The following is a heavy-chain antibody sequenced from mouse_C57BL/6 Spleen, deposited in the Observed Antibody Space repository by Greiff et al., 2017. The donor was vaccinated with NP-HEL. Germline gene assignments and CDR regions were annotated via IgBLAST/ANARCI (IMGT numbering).Heavy chain of an antibody. J-gene: IGHJ2*01. D-gene: IGHD2-4*01. CDR3: APEGDYDDGGGFDY. V-gene: IGHV1-82*01. CDR2: IYPGDGDT. Sequence: QVQLQQSGPELVKPGASVKISCKASGYAFSSSWMNWVKQRPGKGLEWIGRIYPGDGDTNYNGKFKGKATLTADKSSSTAYMQLSSLTSEDSAVYFCAPEGDYDDGGGFDYWGQGTTLTVSS. CDR1: GYAFSSSW.